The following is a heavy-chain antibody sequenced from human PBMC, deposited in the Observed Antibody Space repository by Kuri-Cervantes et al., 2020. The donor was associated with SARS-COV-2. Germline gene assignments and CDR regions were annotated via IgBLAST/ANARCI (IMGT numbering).Heavy chain of an antibody. CDR3: ARVEVGCSSSPRGAEYYLDY. D-gene: IGHD6-6*01. CDR1: GYTFTGYY. Sequence: ASVKVSCKASGYTFTGYYMHWVRQAPGQGLEWMGIINPSGGSTSYAQKFQGRVTMTRDTSTSTVYMELSSLRSEDTAVYYCARVEVGCSSSPRGAEYYLDYWGQGTLVTVSS. CDR2: INPSGGST. J-gene: IGHJ4*02. V-gene: IGHV1-46*03.